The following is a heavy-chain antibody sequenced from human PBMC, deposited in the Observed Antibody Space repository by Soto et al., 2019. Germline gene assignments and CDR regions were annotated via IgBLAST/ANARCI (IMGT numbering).Heavy chain of an antibody. Sequence: QVQLQESGPGLVKPSETLSLTCTVSGDSISTYYWTWIRQSPGKGLEWIAFIYYGGSTNYNPSLKSRVTISVDTSKNQFSLKLNSVTAADTAVYYRARPGRDWGSLDYWGQGTLVTVSS. CDR2: IYYGGST. CDR1: GDSISTYY. D-gene: IGHD7-27*01. J-gene: IGHJ4*02. CDR3: ARPGRDWGSLDY. V-gene: IGHV4-59*08.